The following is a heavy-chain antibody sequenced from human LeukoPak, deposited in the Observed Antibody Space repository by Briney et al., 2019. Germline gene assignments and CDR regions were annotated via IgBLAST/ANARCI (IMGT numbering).Heavy chain of an antibody. D-gene: IGHD4-23*01. Sequence: GGSLRLSCAVSGFTVSGNYMSWVRQAPGKGLEWVSLIYSGGTTYYADSVKGRFTISRDNSKNTLYLQMNSLRAEDTAVYYCVRRAGGYSHPYDYWGQGILVTVSS. J-gene: IGHJ4*02. CDR1: GFTVSGNY. CDR2: IYSGGTT. CDR3: VRRAGGYSHPYDY. V-gene: IGHV3-53*01.